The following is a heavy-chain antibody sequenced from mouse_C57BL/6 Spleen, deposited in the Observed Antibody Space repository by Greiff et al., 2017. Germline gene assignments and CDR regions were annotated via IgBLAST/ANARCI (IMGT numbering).Heavy chain of an antibody. J-gene: IGHJ4*01. D-gene: IGHD2-4*01. CDR1: GFSLTSYG. CDR2: IGSGGST. Sequence: QVQLQQSGPGLVQPSQSLSITCTVSGFSLTSYGVHWVRQSPGKGLEWLGVIGSGGSTDYNAAFISRLSISKDNSKSQVFCKMNSLQADDTAIYYCARNRDYDDAMDYWGQGTSVTVSS. V-gene: IGHV2-2*01. CDR3: ARNRDYDDAMDY.